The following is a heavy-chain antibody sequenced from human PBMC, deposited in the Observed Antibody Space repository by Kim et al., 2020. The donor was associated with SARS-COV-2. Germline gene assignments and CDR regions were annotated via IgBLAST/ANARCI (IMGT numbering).Heavy chain of an antibody. CDR1: GYTFTSYG. V-gene: IGHV1-18*01. Sequence: ASVKVSCKASGYTFTSYGISWVRQAPGQGLEWMGWISAYNGNTNYAQKLQGRVTMTTDTSTSTAYMELRSLRSDDTAVYYCARDRAGEYYGSGSYPDAFDIWGQGTMVTVSS. CDR3: ARDRAGEYYGSGSYPDAFDI. J-gene: IGHJ3*02. D-gene: IGHD3-10*01. CDR2: ISAYNGNT.